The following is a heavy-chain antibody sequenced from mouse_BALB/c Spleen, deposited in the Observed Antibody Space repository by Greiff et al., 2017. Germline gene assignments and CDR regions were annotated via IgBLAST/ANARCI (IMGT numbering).Heavy chain of an antibody. CDR1: GFSLTSYG. V-gene: IGHV2-9*02. CDR2: IWAGGST. J-gene: IGHJ3*01. D-gene: IGHD1-1*01. Sequence: VQLVESGPGLVAPSQSLSITCTVSGFSLTSYGVHWVRQPPGKGLEWLGVIWAGGSTNYNSALMSRLSISKDNSKSQVFLKMNSLQTDDTAMYYCARDPFYGSSWFAYWGQGTLVTVSA. CDR3: ARDPFYGSSWFAY.